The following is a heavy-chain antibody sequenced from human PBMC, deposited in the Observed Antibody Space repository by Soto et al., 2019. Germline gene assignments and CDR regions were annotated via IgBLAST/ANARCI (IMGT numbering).Heavy chain of an antibody. CDR1: GGTFSSYA. D-gene: IGHD3-10*01. CDR2: IIPIFGTA. CDR3: ASQLTMVRVNWFDP. V-gene: IGHV1-69*13. J-gene: IGHJ5*02. Sequence: SVKVSCKASGGTFSSYAISWVRQAPGQGLEWMGGIIPIFGTANYAQKFQGRVTITADESTSTAYMELSSLRSEDTAVYYCASQLTMVRVNWFDPWGQGTLVTVSS.